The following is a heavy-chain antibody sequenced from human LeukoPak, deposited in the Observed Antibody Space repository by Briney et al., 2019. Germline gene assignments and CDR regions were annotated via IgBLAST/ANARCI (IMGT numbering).Heavy chain of an antibody. Sequence: SETLSLTCTVSGGSISSYHWSWIRQPPGKGLEWIGYIYYSGSTNYNPSLKSRVTISVDTSKNQFSLKLSSVTAADTAVYYCARAQDYYGSGLEVWGQGTLVTVSS. J-gene: IGHJ4*02. D-gene: IGHD3-10*01. CDR3: ARAQDYYGSGLEV. CDR2: IYYSGST. V-gene: IGHV4-59*01. CDR1: GGSISSYH.